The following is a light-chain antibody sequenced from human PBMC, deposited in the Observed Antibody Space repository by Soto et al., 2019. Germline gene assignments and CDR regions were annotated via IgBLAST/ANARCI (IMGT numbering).Light chain of an antibody. CDR3: SSFTSSSTYV. CDR1: SSDVGSYNR. CDR2: EVS. Sequence: QSALTQPPSVSGSPGQSVAISCPGTSSDVGSYNRVAWYQQPPGTAPKLMIYEVSNRPSGVPDRFSGSKSGNTASLTTSGLQAEDEADYYCSSFTSSSTYVFGTGT. J-gene: IGLJ1*01. V-gene: IGLV2-18*03.